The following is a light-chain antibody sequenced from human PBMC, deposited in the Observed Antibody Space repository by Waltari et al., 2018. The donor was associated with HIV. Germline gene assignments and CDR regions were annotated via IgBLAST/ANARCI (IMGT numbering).Light chain of an antibody. V-gene: IGLV3-25*03. CDR1: ALPTQS. J-gene: IGLJ2*01. Sequence: SSELTQPPSVSVSPGQTVRITCSGDALPTQSTSWYQQKPGQPPVLVMYKDTQRSSGTPERLSGSSSGTTVTLTITAVRAEDEAYYYCQSGDNKLTSVFFGGGTRLTVL. CDR2: KDT. CDR3: QSGDNKLTSVF.